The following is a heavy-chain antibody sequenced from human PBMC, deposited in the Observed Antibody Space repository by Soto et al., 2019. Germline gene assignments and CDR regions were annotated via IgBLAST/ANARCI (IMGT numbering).Heavy chain of an antibody. CDR3: ARGRRDYYDRSDWVPLAY. Sequence: QVQLVQSGAEVRKPGASVKVSCKASGFTFTSYDINWVRQATGLGLEWMGWMNPDSGDTGYARKFQGRVTMTRDTSISTAYLELSSLRSEDTAVYYCARGRRDYYDRSDWVPLAYWGQGTLVTVSS. V-gene: IGHV1-8*01. D-gene: IGHD3-22*01. J-gene: IGHJ4*02. CDR2: MNPDSGDT. CDR1: GFTFTSYD.